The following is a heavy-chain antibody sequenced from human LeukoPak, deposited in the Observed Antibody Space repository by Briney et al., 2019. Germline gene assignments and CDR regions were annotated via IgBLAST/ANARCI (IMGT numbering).Heavy chain of an antibody. J-gene: IGHJ4*02. CDR3: ARDLYDILTGFPSYYFDY. Sequence: SETLSLTCTVSGGSVSSGSYYWSWIRQPPGKGLEWIGYIYYSGSTNYNPSLKSRVTISVDTSKTQFSLKLSSVTAADTGVYYCARDLYDILTGFPSYYFDYWGQGTLVTVSS. D-gene: IGHD3-9*01. V-gene: IGHV4-61*01. CDR1: GGSVSSGSYY. CDR2: IYYSGST.